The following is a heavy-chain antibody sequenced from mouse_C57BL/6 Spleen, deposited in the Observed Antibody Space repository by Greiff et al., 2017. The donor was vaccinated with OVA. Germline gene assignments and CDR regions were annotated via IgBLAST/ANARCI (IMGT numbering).Heavy chain of an antibody. J-gene: IGHJ3*01. V-gene: IGHV1-72*01. CDR2: IDPNSGGT. CDR1: GYTFTSYW. D-gene: IGHD3-1*01. Sequence: QVHVKQPGAELVKPGASVKLSCKASGYTFTSYWMHWVKQRPGRGLEWIGRIDPNSGGTKYNEKFKSKATLTVDKPSSTAYMQLSSLTSEDSAVYYCARSGWDSTRFWFAYWGQGTLVTVSA. CDR3: ARSGWDSTRFWFAY.